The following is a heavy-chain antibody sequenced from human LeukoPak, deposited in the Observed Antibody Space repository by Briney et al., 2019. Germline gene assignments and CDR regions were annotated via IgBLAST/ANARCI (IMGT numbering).Heavy chain of an antibody. J-gene: IGHJ4*02. V-gene: IGHV1-3*01. CDR3: ARDNAREQWLGRFDY. CDR2: INAGNGNT. D-gene: IGHD6-19*01. CDR1: GYTFTSYA. Sequence: ASVKVSCKASGYTFTSYARHWVRQAPGQRLEWMGWINAGNGNTKYSQKFQGRVTITRDTSASTAYMELSSLRSEDTAVYYCARDNAREQWLGRFDYWGQGTLVTVSS.